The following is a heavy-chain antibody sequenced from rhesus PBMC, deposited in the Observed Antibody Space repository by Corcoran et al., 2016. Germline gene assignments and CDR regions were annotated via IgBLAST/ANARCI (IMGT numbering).Heavy chain of an antibody. CDR3: ARRAIAAADFDY. Sequence: QVQLQESGPGLVKPSETLSLTCAVSGGSISSGYYYWSWIRQPPGKGLEWIGYISYSGSTSYNPSIKSRVTMSRDTSKNQFSLKLSSVTAADTAVYYCARRAIAAADFDYWGQGVLVTVSS. CDR1: GGSISSGYYY. J-gene: IGHJ4*01. D-gene: IGHD6-25*01. CDR2: ISYSGST. V-gene: IGHV4-122*02.